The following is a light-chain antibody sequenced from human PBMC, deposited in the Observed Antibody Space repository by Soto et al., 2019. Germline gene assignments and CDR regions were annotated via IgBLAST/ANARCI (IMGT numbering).Light chain of an antibody. CDR3: QQYNTWPPYT. CDR2: DAS. CDR1: QSVSSN. V-gene: IGKV3-15*01. Sequence: DIVMTQSPGPLSVSPGERATLSCRASQSVSSNLAWYQQKPGQAPRLLIYDASTRATGIPGRFSGSGSGTDFTLSIRSLQSEDFAVYFCQQYNTWPPYTFGQGTKLEI. J-gene: IGKJ2*01.